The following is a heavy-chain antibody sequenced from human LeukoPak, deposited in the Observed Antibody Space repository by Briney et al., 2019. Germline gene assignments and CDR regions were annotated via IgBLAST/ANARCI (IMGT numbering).Heavy chain of an antibody. CDR2: ISGSGGNT. J-gene: IGHJ4*02. D-gene: IGHD3-10*01. CDR1: GFTFNNHA. V-gene: IGHV3-23*01. CDR3: TKDFRGSGYFFDY. Sequence: PGGSLRLSCVVSGFTFNNHAMSWVRQAPGKGLEWVSAISGSGGNTFYAGSVRGRFTISRDNSKNTLYLQMDSLRAEDTAIYYCTKDFRGSGYFFDYWGQGTPVTGSS.